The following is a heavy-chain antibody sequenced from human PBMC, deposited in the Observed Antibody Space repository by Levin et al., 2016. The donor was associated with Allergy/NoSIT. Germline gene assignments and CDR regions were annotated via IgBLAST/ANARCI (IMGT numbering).Heavy chain of an antibody. Sequence: SETLSLTCTVSNGSFSFYWAWIRQAPGKAPEYVGYIHYSGTPRYNPSLKSRLTISVDTSKNQLSLSLTSVTAADTAVYYCVRYVGSKLDYWGQGALVTVSS. J-gene: IGHJ4*02. CDR3: VRYVGSKLDY. D-gene: IGHD6-13*01. CDR1: NGSFSFY. V-gene: IGHV4-59*08. CDR2: IHYSGTP.